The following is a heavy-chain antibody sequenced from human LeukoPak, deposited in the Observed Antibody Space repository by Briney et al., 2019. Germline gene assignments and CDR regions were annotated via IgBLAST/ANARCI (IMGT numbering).Heavy chain of an antibody. CDR3: ARGSGSSWYFYFDY. CDR2: ISSGGSTI. CDR1: GFTFSSYE. D-gene: IGHD6-13*01. J-gene: IGHJ4*02. V-gene: IGHV3-48*03. Sequence: GGSLRLSCAASGFTFSSYEMNWVRQAPGKGLEWVSYISSGGSTIYYADSVKGRFTISRDNAKNSLYLQMNSLRAEDTALYYCARGSGSSWYFYFDYWGQGTLVTVSS.